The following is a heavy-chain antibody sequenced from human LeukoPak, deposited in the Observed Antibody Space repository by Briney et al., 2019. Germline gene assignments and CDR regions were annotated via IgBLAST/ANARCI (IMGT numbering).Heavy chain of an antibody. V-gene: IGHV3-30*04. D-gene: IGHD3-10*01. CDR1: GFTFSSYA. CDR3: ARDSREIWFGELWYPYFDY. CDR2: ISYDGSNK. J-gene: IGHJ4*02. Sequence: PGRSLRLSCAASGFTFSSYAMHWVRQAPGKGLEWVAVISYDGSNKYYADSVKGRFTISRDNSKNTLYLQMNSLRAEDTAVYYCARDSREIWFGELWYPYFDYWGQGTLVTVSS.